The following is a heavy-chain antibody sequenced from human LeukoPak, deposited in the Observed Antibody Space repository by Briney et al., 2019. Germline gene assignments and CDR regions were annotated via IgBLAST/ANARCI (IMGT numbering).Heavy chain of an antibody. CDR3: ARETWELPNDY. Sequence: GGSLRLSCAASGFTFSDYYMSWIRQAPGKGLEWVSYISSSGNTIYYADSVKGRFTISRDNAKNSLYLQMNSLRAEDTAVYYCARETWELPNDYWGQGTLATVSS. CDR2: ISSSGNTI. CDR1: GFTFSDYY. J-gene: IGHJ4*02. V-gene: IGHV3-11*04. D-gene: IGHD1-26*01.